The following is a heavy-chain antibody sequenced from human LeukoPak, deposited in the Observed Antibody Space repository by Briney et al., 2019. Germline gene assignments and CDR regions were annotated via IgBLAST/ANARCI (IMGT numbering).Heavy chain of an antibody. Sequence: GGSLRLSCAASGFTFSSYAMHWVRQAPGEGLEWVAVISYDGSNKYYADSVKGRFTISRDNSKNTLYLQMNSLRAEDTAVYYCARDSSGWAFDIWGQGTMVTVSS. V-gene: IGHV3-30-3*01. CDR1: GFTFSSYA. CDR3: ARDSSGWAFDI. J-gene: IGHJ3*02. D-gene: IGHD6-19*01. CDR2: ISYDGSNK.